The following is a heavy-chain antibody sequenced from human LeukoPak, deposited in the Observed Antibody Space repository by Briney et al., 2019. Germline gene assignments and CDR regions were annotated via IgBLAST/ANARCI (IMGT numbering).Heavy chain of an antibody. Sequence: PGGSLRLSCAASGFTFSSYSMNWVRQAPGKGLEWVSVIYSGGSTYYADSVKGRFTISRHNSKNTLYLQMNSLRAEDTAVYYCAREVVDIVVVPAASEVPYYYGMDVWGQGTTVTVSS. J-gene: IGHJ6*02. CDR2: IYSGGST. D-gene: IGHD2-2*03. CDR3: AREVVDIVVVPAASEVPYYYGMDV. CDR1: GFTFSSYS. V-gene: IGHV3-53*04.